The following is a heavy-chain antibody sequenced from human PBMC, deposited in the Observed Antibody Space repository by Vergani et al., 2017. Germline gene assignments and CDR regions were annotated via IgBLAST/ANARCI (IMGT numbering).Heavy chain of an antibody. CDR3: ASNYVGSFYYYYYYKDV. CDR1: GGSISSSSYY. D-gene: IGHD3-10*01. J-gene: IGHJ6*03. V-gene: IGHV4-39*01. Sequence: QLQLQESGPGLVKPSETLSLTCTVSGGSISSSSYYWGWIRQPPGKGLEWIGSIYYSGSTYYNPSLKSRVTISVDTSKNQFSLKLSSVTAADTAVYYCASNYVGSFYYYYYYKDVWGKGTTVTVSS. CDR2: IYYSGST.